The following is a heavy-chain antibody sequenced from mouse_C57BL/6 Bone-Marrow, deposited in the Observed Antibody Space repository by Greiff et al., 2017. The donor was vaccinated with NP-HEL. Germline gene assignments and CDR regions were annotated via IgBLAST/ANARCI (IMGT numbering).Heavy chain of an antibody. CDR1: GYSITSGYF. Sequence: EVQLLESGPGLVKPSQSLSLTCSVTGYSITSGYFWYWIRQLPGNQLEWMGYIRYDGSTNYNPSLKNRISITRDTSKNQFFLKFNSVTTEDTATYYCARTTTVFFDDWGQGTTLTVSS. CDR3: ARTTTVFFDD. D-gene: IGHD1-1*01. CDR2: IRYDGST. J-gene: IGHJ2*01. V-gene: IGHV3-6*01.